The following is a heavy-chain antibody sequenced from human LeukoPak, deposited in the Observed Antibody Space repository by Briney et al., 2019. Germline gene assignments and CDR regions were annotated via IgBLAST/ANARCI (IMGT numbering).Heavy chain of an antibody. Sequence: GALRLSCRASGVSFSNYVMSWVRQAPGKGLQWGATISASGQIIRYADSVEGRFTISRDDSKNTRYLQMNRLRAEDTVLYYCEKDVHRDYYRYCDYWGEGTLVSVSS. CDR1: GVSFSNYV. D-gene: IGHD2-21*01. CDR2: ISASGQII. V-gene: IGHV3-23*01. J-gene: IGHJ4*02. CDR3: EKDVHRDYYRYCDY.